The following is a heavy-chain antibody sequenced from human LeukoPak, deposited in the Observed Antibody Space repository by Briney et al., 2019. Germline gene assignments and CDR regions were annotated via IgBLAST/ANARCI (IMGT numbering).Heavy chain of an antibody. CDR2: IKEDGSEK. Sequence: GGSLRLSCAASGFIFSKYWMIWVRQAPGKGLEWVTNIKEDGSEKYYVDSVKGRFTISRDNAKNSLYLQMNSLRAEDTAVYYCARSSQEDIVVVVAAWEADYWGQGTLVTVSS. D-gene: IGHD2-15*01. CDR1: GFIFSKYW. V-gene: IGHV3-7*03. CDR3: ARSSQEDIVVVVAAWEADY. J-gene: IGHJ4*02.